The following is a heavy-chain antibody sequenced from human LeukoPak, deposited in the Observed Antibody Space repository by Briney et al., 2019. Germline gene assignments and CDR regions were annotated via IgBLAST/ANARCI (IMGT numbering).Heavy chain of an antibody. CDR2: ISSSSSYI. D-gene: IGHD3-10*01. CDR1: GFTFSSYS. CDR3: AREREPGWYYYGSGDTVWFDP. V-gene: IGHV3-21*01. J-gene: IGHJ5*02. Sequence: PGGSLRLSCAASGFTFSSYSMNWVRQAPGKGLEWVSSISSSSSYIYYADSVKGRFTISRDNAKNSLYLQMNSLRAEDTAVYYCAREREPGWYYYGSGDTVWFDPWGQGTLVTVSS.